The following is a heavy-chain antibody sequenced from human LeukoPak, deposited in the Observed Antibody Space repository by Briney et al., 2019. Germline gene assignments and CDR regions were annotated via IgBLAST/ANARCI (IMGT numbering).Heavy chain of an antibody. J-gene: IGHJ4*02. CDR1: GGSISSSSYY. Sequence: SETLSLTCTVSGGSISSSSYYWGWIRQPPGKGLEWIGSIYYSGSTYYNPSLKSRVTISVDTSKNQFSLKLSSVTAADKAVYYCERSRGFLEWLSIDYWGQGTLVTVSS. D-gene: IGHD3-3*01. V-gene: IGHV4-39*01. CDR3: ERSRGFLEWLSIDY. CDR2: IYYSGST.